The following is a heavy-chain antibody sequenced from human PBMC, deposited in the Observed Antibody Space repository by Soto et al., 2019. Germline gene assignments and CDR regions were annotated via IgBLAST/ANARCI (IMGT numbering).Heavy chain of an antibody. D-gene: IGHD3-10*01. CDR1: GYTFRNFG. Sequence: AASVKVSCKASGYTFRNFGVGWVRQAPGQGLEWVGWINPNSGHTEYAQKLQGRVTVTADTSTSTAYMEVGSLRSDDTAVYYCARVYNYGSGSYLMPSSCYFDFWGPGTLVTVSS. CDR3: ARVYNYGSGSYLMPSSCYFDF. J-gene: IGHJ4*02. CDR2: INPNSGHT. V-gene: IGHV1-18*01.